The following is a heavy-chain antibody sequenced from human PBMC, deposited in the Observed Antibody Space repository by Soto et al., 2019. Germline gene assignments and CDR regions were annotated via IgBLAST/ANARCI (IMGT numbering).Heavy chain of an antibody. Sequence: QVQLVESGGGVVQPGRSLRLSCAASGFTFSSYAMHWVRQAPGKGLEWVAVISYDGSNKYYADSVKGRFTISRDNSKNMLYLQMNSLRAEDTAVYYCARGGFGSSSYPLLDYWGQGTLVTVSS. CDR1: GFTFSSYA. CDR3: ARGGFGSSSYPLLDY. V-gene: IGHV3-30-3*01. J-gene: IGHJ4*02. D-gene: IGHD6-6*01. CDR2: ISYDGSNK.